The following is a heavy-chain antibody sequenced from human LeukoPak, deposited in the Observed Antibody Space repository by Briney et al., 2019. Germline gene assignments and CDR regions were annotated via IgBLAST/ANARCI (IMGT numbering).Heavy chain of an antibody. Sequence: SETLSLTCTVSGYSISSGYFWGWIRQPPGKGLEWIGTIYNSGSTYYNASLESRVTISVDTSKNQFSLKLSSVTAADTAVYYCARDRLRFFEWSPSWFDPWGQGTLVTVSS. V-gene: IGHV4-38-2*02. D-gene: IGHD3-3*01. CDR3: ARDRLRFFEWSPSWFDP. CDR2: IYNSGST. J-gene: IGHJ5*02. CDR1: GYSISSGYF.